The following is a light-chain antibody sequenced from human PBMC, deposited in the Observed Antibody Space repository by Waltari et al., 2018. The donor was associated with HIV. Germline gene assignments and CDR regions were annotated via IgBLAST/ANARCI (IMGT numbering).Light chain of an antibody. CDR2: DNS. V-gene: IGLV1-51*01. CDR1: SSNIGNDY. CDR3: GTWDRTLGGGV. J-gene: IGLJ3*02. Sequence: QSVLTQPPSVYAAPGQKVTISCSRSSSNIGNDYVSWYQHVPGAAPRLLIYDNSKRPSGIPDRFSGSESGTSATLAITGLQTGDEADYYCGTWDRTLGGGVFGGGTKLTVL.